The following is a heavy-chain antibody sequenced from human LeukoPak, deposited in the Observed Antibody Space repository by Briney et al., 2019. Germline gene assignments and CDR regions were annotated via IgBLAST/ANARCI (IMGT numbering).Heavy chain of an antibody. CDR3: TTYYYDSSALGPADY. J-gene: IGHJ4*02. D-gene: IGHD3-22*01. CDR1: GFTFSSYA. CDR2: ISGSGGST. Sequence: PGGSLRLSCAASGFTFSSYAMSWVRQAPGKGLEWVSAISGSGGSTYYADSVKGRFTISRDNSKNTLYLQMNSLRAEDTAVYYCTTYYYDSSALGPADYWGQGTLVTVSS. V-gene: IGHV3-23*01.